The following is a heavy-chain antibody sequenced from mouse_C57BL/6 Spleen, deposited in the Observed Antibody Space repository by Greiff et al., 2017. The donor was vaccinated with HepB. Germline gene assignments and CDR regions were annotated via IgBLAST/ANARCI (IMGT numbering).Heavy chain of an antibody. CDR1: GFTFTDSY. Sequence: EVQVVESGGGLVQPGGSLSLSCAASGFTFTDSYISWVRQPPGRALEWWGFIRNKANGYTTEYSASVKGRFTISRDNSQSILYLQMNALRAEDSATYYCARYTLRGYAMDYWGQGTSVTVSS. D-gene: IGHD1-1*01. J-gene: IGHJ4*01. CDR3: ARYTLRGYAMDY. V-gene: IGHV7-3*01. CDR2: IRNKANGYTT.